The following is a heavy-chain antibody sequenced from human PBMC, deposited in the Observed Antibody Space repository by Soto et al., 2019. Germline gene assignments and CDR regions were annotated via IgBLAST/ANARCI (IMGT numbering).Heavy chain of an antibody. J-gene: IGHJ5*01. D-gene: IGHD1-26*01. V-gene: IGHV6-1*01. Sequence: PSQTLSLTCAVSGDSVSGKSAAWKCIMQSPSRGLEWLGRTYYRSKWSTDYAVSVRSRITINPDTSKNQFSLQLNSVTPEDTAVYYCTRALSGSYDSWGQGTLVTVSS. CDR3: TRALSGSYDS. CDR1: GDSVSGKSAA. CDR2: TYYRSKWST.